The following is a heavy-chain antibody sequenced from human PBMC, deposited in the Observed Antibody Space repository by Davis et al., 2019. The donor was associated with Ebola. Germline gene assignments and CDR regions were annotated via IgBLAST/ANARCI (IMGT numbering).Heavy chain of an antibody. CDR3: ARDMGLREYFDL. J-gene: IGHJ2*01. D-gene: IGHD4-17*01. CDR1: GYTFTSYY. CDR2: IIPILGIA. Sequence: SVKVSCKASGYTFTSYYMHWVRQAPGQGLEWMGGIIPILGIANYAQKFQGRVTITADESTSTAYMELSSLRSEDTAVYYCARDMGLREYFDLWGRGTLVTVSS. V-gene: IGHV1-69*10.